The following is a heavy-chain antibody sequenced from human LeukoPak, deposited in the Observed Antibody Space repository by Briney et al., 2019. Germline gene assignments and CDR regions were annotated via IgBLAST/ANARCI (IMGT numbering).Heavy chain of an antibody. Sequence: ASVKVSCKASGYTFTSYGISWVRLAPGQGLEWVGLISAYNGNTNYAQKRQGRVTMTTDTSTSTAYMELRSLRSDDMAVYYCARVGGYYYGMDVWGQGNTVTVSS. CDR3: ARVGGYYYGMDV. CDR2: ISAYNGNT. V-gene: IGHV1-18*03. J-gene: IGHJ6*02. CDR1: GYTFTSYG.